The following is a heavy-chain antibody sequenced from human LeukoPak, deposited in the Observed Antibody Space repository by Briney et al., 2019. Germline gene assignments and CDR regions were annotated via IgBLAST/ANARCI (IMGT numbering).Heavy chain of an antibody. J-gene: IGHJ4*02. V-gene: IGHV1-69*13. D-gene: IGHD5-18*01. Sequence: SVKVSCKASGGTFSSYAISWVRQAPGQGLEWMGGIIPIFGTANYAQKFQGRVTITADESTSTAYMELSSLRSEDTAVYYCARGAVDTAMAIDYWGQGTLVTVSS. CDR2: IIPIFGTA. CDR3: ARGAVDTAMAIDY. CDR1: GGTFSSYA.